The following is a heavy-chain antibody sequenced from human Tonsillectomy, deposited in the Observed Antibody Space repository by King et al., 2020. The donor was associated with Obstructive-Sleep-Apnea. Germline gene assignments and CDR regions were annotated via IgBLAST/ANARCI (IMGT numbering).Heavy chain of an antibody. V-gene: IGHV2-70*01. Sequence: VTLKESGPALVKPTQTLTLTCTFSGFSLSTSGMSVTWIRQPPGKALEWLALIDWEADKYYSTSLKTRLTISKDTPKNQVVLTMTNMDTVDTATYYCARTRPSGGDHLYWQFDLWGRGTLVTVSS. D-gene: IGHD3-10*01. CDR2: IDWEADK. CDR3: ARTRPSGGDHLYWQFDL. CDR1: GFSLSTSGMS. J-gene: IGHJ2*01.